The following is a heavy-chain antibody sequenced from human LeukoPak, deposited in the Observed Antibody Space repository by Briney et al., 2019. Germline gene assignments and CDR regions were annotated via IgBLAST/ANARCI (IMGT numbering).Heavy chain of an antibody. CDR1: GYTFTSYG. CDR2: ISAYNGNT. Sequence: ASVKVSCKASGYTFTSYGISWVRQAPGQGLEWMGWISAYNGNTNYAQKLQGRVTMTTDTSTSTAYMELSSLRSDDTAVYYCARVDYDLYYFDYWGQGTPATISS. V-gene: IGHV1-18*01. D-gene: IGHD3-22*01. CDR3: ARVDYDLYYFDY. J-gene: IGHJ4*02.